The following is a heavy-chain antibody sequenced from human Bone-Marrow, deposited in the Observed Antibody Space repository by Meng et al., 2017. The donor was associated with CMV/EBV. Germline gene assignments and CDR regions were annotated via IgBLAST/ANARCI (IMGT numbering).Heavy chain of an antibody. CDR2: IYSGGST. Sequence: GVLKISCAASGFTVSSNYMSWVRQAPGKGLEWVSVIYSGGSTYYADSVKGRFTISRDNSKNTLYLQMNSPRAEDTAVYYCARSIKLMVYADWGQGARVTVSS. V-gene: IGHV3-53*01. D-gene: IGHD2-8*01. CDR1: GFTVSSNY. CDR3: ARSIKLMVYAD. J-gene: IGHJ4*02.